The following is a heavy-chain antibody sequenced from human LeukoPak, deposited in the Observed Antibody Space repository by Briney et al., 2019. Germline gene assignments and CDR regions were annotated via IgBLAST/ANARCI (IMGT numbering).Heavy chain of an antibody. CDR2: ISGSGGNT. J-gene: IGHJ4*02. Sequence: GGSLRLSCAASGFTFSNYDMSWVRQAPGKGLEWVSTISGSGGNTFYADSVKGRFTISRDNSKNTLYLQMNSLRAEDTAVYYCAREAGSYGVFDYWGQGTLVTVSS. D-gene: IGHD1-26*01. CDR1: GFTFSNYD. V-gene: IGHV3-23*01. CDR3: AREAGSYGVFDY.